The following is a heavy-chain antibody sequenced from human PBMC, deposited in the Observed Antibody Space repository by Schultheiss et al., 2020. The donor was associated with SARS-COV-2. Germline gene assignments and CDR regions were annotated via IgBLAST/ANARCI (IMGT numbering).Heavy chain of an antibody. J-gene: IGHJ3*02. CDR1: GGSISSGSYY. CDR2: IYTSGST. V-gene: IGHV4-61*02. Sequence: SETLSLTCTVSGGSISSGSYYWSWIRQPAGKGLEWIGRIYTSGSTLYNSSLKSRVTISVDTSKNQFSLKLSSVTAADTAVYYCARVIVATPGGSCHFDIWGQGTMVTVSS. D-gene: IGHD2-15*01. CDR3: ARVIVATPGGSCHFDI.